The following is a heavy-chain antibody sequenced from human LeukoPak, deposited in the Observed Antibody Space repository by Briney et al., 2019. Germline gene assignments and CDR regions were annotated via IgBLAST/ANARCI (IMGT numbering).Heavy chain of an antibody. D-gene: IGHD6-19*01. CDR1: GFTFDDYA. J-gene: IGHJ4*02. V-gene: IGHV3-23*01. CDR2: ISGSGGST. Sequence: GGSLRLSCAASGFTFDDYAMHWVRHAPGKGLEWVSAISGSGGSTYYADSVKGRFTISRDNSKDTLYLQMNSLRAEDTAVYYCATPREYSSGWYFDYWGQGTLVTVSS. CDR3: ATPREYSSGWYFDY.